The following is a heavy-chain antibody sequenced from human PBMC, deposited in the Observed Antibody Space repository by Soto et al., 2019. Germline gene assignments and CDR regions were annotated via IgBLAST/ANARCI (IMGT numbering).Heavy chain of an antibody. CDR1: GFTFSSYA. J-gene: IGHJ6*02. CDR2: ISYDGSNK. D-gene: IGHD3-3*01. Sequence: SLRLSCAASGFTFSSYAMHWVRQAPGKGLEWVAVISYDGSNKYYADSVKDRFTISRDNSKNTLYLQMNSLRAEDTAVYYCARDKGDFWSGYAPGYYYYGMDVWGQGTTVTVSS. CDR3: ARDKGDFWSGYAPGYYYYGMDV. V-gene: IGHV3-30-3*01.